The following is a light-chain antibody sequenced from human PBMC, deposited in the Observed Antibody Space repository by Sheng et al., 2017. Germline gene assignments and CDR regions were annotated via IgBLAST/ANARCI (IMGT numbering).Light chain of an antibody. CDR1: QSVSSSS. V-gene: IGKV3-20*01. Sequence: EIVLTQSPGTLSLSPGERVTLSCRASQSVSSSSLAWYQQKPGQAPRLLIYGVSSRATGIPDRFSGSGSGTDFTLTISRLEPEDFAGYYCQQYGISTLTFGGGTKVEIK. CDR2: GVS. CDR3: QQYGISTLT. J-gene: IGKJ4*01.